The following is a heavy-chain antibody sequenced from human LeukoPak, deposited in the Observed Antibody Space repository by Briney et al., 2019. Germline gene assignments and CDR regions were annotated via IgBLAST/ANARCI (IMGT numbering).Heavy chain of an antibody. J-gene: IGHJ4*02. V-gene: IGHV1-2*02. D-gene: IGHD3-10*01. CDR1: GYTFTIYY. CDR2: INPNSGGT. Sequence: GASVKVSCKASGYTFTIYYMHWVRQAPGQGLEWMGWINPNSGGTNYAQKFQGRVTMTRGTSISTAYMELSRLRSDDTAVYYCARASSRELLWFGELDDPSFDYWGQGTLVTVSS. CDR3: ARASSRELLWFGELDDPSFDY.